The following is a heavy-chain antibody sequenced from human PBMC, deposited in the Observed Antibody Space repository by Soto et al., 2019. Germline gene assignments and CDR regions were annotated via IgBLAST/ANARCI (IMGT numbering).Heavy chain of an antibody. CDR1: GDSLSSNSAA. D-gene: IGHD6-13*01. CDR2: TYYRSKWYN. CDR3: ARGSYTSTWY. Sequence: SQTLSLTCAISGDSLSSNSAAWNWIRQSPSRGLEWLGRTYYRSKWYNDYAASVKSRMTINPDTSKNQFSLGLNSVTPEDTAVYYCARGSYTSTWYWGQGTLVTVSS. V-gene: IGHV6-1*01. J-gene: IGHJ4*02.